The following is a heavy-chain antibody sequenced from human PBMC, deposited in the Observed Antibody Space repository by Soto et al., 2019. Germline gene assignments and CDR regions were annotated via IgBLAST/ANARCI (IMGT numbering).Heavy chain of an antibody. V-gene: IGHV3-21*01. CDR1: GFTFSSYS. CDR3: ARDPAGHYGSFDY. D-gene: IGHD4-17*01. J-gene: IGHJ4*02. Sequence: EVQLVESGGGLVKPGGSLRLSCAASGFTFSSYSMNWVRQAPGKGLEWVSSISSSSSYIYYADSVKGRFTISRDNAKNSLYLQMNSLRAEDTAVYYCARDPAGHYGSFDYWGQGTLVTVSS. CDR2: ISSSSSYI.